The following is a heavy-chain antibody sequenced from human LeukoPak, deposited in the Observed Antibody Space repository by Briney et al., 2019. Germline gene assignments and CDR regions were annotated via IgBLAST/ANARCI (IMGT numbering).Heavy chain of an antibody. Sequence: SETLSLTCTVSGGSITSRDHYWGWIRQPPGKRLQWIGSIYFSGNTDYNSSLKSRVTISVDTSRNQFSLKLRSLTAADTAVYYCARRVSGLSLYYFDYWGQGTLITVSS. CDR3: ARRVSGLSLYYFDY. CDR1: GGSITSRDHY. CDR2: IYFSGNT. D-gene: IGHD6-19*01. J-gene: IGHJ4*02. V-gene: IGHV4-39*01.